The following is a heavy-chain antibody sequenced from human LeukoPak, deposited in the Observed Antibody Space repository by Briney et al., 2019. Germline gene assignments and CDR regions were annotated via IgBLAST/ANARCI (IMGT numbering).Heavy chain of an antibody. J-gene: IGHJ2*01. CDR1: GFTFSSYW. Sequence: SGGSLRLSCAAAGFTFSSYWMSWVRQAPGKGLEWVANIKQDGSEKYYVDSVKGRFTISRDNAKNSLYLQMNSLRAEDTAVYYCARVHRLTPGAYFDLWGRGTLVTVSS. CDR2: IKQDGSEK. V-gene: IGHV3-7*01. D-gene: IGHD1-26*01. CDR3: ARVHRLTPGAYFDL.